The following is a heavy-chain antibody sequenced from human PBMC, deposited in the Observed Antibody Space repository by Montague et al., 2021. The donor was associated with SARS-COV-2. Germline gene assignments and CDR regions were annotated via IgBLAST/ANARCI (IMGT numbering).Heavy chain of an antibody. V-gene: IGHV3-30*04. CDR2: ISYDGSNK. D-gene: IGHD3-16*02. J-gene: IGHJ4*02. CDR1: GFTFSSYA. CDR3: ARDNYDYVWGSYRYIY. Sequence: SLRLSCAASGFTFSSYAMHWVRRAPGKGLEWVAVISYDGSNKYYADSVKGRFTISRDNSKNTLYLQMNSLRAEGTAVYYCARDNYDYVWGSYRYIYWGQGTLVTVSS.